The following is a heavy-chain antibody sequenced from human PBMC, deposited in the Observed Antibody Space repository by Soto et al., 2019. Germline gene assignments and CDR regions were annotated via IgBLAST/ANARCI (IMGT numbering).Heavy chain of an antibody. J-gene: IGHJ4*02. CDR3: ARADPDESVGY. D-gene: IGHD2-15*01. V-gene: IGHV4-59*01. CDR1: GGSMSSYY. CDR2: ISYSGST. Sequence: LSLTCTVSGGSMSSYYWTWLRQSPGRGLEWIGYISYSGSTYYNPSLKSRVTISADTSKNQFSLRMNSMIAADTAVYYCARADPDESVGYWGQGTLVTVSS.